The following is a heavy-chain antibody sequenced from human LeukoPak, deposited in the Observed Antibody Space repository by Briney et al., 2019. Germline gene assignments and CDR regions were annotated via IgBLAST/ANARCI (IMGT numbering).Heavy chain of an antibody. CDR3: RDPFDY. CDR2: IQYDGSDK. V-gene: IGHV3-30*02. CDR1: GFTFSSYG. J-gene: IGHJ4*02. Sequence: PGGSLRLSCAASGFTFSSYGMHWVRQAPGKGLEWVAFIQYDGSDKFYGDFMKGRFTISRDNSKNTLYLQMNSLRPEDTAVYYCRDPFDYWGQGTLVTVSS.